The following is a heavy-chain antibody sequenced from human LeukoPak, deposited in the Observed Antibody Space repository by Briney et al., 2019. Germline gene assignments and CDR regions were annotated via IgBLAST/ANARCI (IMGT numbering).Heavy chain of an antibody. CDR1: GFTVSSNY. CDR2: IYSGGST. V-gene: IGHV3-66*01. Sequence: GGSLRLSCAASGFTVSSNYMSWVRQAAGKGLEWVSVIYSGGSTYYADSVKGRFTISRDNSKNTLYLQMNSLRAEDTAVYYCARGEVGATKSLDYWGQGTLVTVSS. CDR3: ARGEVGATKSLDY. D-gene: IGHD1-26*01. J-gene: IGHJ4*02.